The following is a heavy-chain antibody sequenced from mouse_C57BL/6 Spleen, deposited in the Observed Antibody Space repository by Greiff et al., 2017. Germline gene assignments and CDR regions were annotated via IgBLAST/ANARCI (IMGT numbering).Heavy chain of an antibody. Sequence: VQLQQSGAELVKPGASVKISCKASGYAFSSYWMNWVKQRPGKGLEWIGQIYPGDGDTNYNGKFKGKATLTADKSSSTAYMQISSLTSEDSEVYVCSSYSPSSYYFAYWGQGTPLTVSS. CDR1: GYAFSSYW. J-gene: IGHJ2*01. CDR3: SSYSPSSYYFAY. D-gene: IGHD1-1*01. CDR2: IYPGDGDT. V-gene: IGHV1-80*01.